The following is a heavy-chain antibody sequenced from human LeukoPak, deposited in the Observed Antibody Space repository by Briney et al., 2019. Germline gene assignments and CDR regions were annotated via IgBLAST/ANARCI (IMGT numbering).Heavy chain of an antibody. J-gene: IGHJ4*02. CDR1: GYSFTSYE. CDR2: MNPNSGDT. CDR3: ARGGFPVAD. Sequence: ASVKVSCKASGYSFTSYEINWVRQATGQGLEWMGWMNPNSGDTGDTQKFQGRVTMTRDTSINTAYMELRSLRSEDTAVYYCARGGFPVADWGQGTLVTVSS. V-gene: IGHV1-8*01.